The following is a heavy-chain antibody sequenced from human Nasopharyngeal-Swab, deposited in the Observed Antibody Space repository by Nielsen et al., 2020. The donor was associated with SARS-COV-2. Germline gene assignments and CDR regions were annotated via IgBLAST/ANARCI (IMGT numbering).Heavy chain of an antibody. CDR2: ISWNSGSI. J-gene: IGHJ3*02. V-gene: IGHV3-9*01. Sequence: GGSLRLSCAASGFTFDDYAMHWVRQAPGKGLEWVSGISWNSGSIGYADSVKGRFTISRDNAKNSLYLQMNSLRAEDTALYYCAKGGYGYDYVWGSYRSDAFDIWGQGTMVTVSS. CDR1: GFTFDDYA. D-gene: IGHD3-16*02. CDR3: AKGGYGYDYVWGSYRSDAFDI.